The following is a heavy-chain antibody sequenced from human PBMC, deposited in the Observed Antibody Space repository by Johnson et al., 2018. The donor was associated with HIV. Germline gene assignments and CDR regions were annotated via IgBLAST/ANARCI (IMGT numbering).Heavy chain of an antibody. Sequence: VQLVESGGGLVQPGGSLRLSCAASGITVGTNYMSWVRQAPGKGLEWVSVIFSVGDVYYADSVKGRFTLSRDNSKNTLYLQMNSLRAEDTAVYYCARASLDWLLSLVPLGAFDIWGQGTMVTVSS. J-gene: IGHJ3*02. CDR3: ARASLDWLLSLVPLGAFDI. CDR1: GITVGTNY. V-gene: IGHV3-66*01. D-gene: IGHD3-3*01. CDR2: IFSVGDV.